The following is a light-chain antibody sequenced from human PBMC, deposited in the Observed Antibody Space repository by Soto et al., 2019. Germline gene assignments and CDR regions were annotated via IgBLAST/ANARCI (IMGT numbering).Light chain of an antibody. CDR2: DAS. CDR3: QHRSNWPPT. Sequence: EIVMTQSPVTLSVSPGERATLSCGASQSVSKYLAWDQQKVGQGPRLLIYDASNRATGIPARFSGSGSGTDFTLTISRLEPEDFAVYYCQHRSNWPPTFGQGTKV. V-gene: IGKV3-11*01. CDR1: QSVSKY. J-gene: IGKJ1*01.